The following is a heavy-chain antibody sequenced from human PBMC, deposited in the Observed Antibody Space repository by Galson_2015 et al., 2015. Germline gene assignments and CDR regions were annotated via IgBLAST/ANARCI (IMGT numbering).Heavy chain of an antibody. CDR3: AKSVCSSTSCVYYYYYGMDV. Sequence: SLRLSCAASGFTFSTYTMSWVRQAPGKGLEWVSAISGSGGSTYYADSVKGRFTISRDNSKNTLYLQMNSLRAEDTAVYYCAKSVCSSTSCVYYYYYGMDVWGQGTTVTVSS. CDR2: ISGSGGST. CDR1: GFTFSTYT. V-gene: IGHV3-23*01. D-gene: IGHD2-2*01. J-gene: IGHJ6*02.